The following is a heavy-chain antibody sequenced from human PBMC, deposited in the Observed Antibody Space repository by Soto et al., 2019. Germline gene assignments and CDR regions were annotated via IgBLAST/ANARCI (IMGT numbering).Heavy chain of an antibody. J-gene: IGHJ4*02. CDR1: GGSFSGYY. D-gene: IGHD3-9*01. CDR3: ARLEGLATISYYFDF. CDR2: IYYRGNA. V-gene: IGHV4-34*01. Sequence: PSETQSHTCAVYGGSFSGYYWIWIRQPTGKGLEWIGSIYYRGNAYYNPSLQTRFTISLDKSKSQFPLKLTSVPAADSDVYFCARLEGLATISYYFDFWGPGALVTVYS.